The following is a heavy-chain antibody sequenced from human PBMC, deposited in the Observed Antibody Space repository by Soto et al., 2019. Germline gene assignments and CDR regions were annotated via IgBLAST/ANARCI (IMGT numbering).Heavy chain of an antibody. CDR2: ISYDGSNK. CDR1: GFTFSSYG. V-gene: IGHV3-30*18. J-gene: IGHJ3*02. CDR3: AKPHYGDFDDAFDI. Sequence: PGGSLRLSCAASGFTFSSYGMHWVRQAPGKGLEWVAVISYDGSNKYYADSVKGRFTISRDNSKNTLYLQMNSLRAEDTAVYYCAKPHYGDFDDAFDIWGQGTMVTVSS. D-gene: IGHD4-17*01.